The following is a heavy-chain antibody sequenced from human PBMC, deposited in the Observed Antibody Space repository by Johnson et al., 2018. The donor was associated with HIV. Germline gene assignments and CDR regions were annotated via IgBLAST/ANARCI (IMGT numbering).Heavy chain of an antibody. CDR1: GFTFSSYG. CDR3: AQDVRIAGEAAFDI. Sequence: QMLLVESGGGVVQPGGSLRLSCAASGFTFSSYGMHWVRQAPGNGLEWVAVISYDGSNQYCADSVKGRFTISRDNSNTTVDLQMNSLKIEDTAVYSCAQDVRIAGEAAFDIWGQGTMVTVSS. J-gene: IGHJ3*02. V-gene: IGHV3-30*18. D-gene: IGHD6-13*01. CDR2: ISYDGSNQ.